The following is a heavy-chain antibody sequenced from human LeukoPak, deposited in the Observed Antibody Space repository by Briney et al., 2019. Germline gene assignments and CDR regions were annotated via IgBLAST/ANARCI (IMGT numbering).Heavy chain of an antibody. CDR3: ARVRGYSYGYD. CDR2: IYHSGST. Sequence: SETLSLTCTVSGYSISSGYYWGWIRQPPGKGLEWIGSIYHSGSTYYNPSLKSRVTISVDTSKNQFSLKLSSVTAADTAVYYCARVRGYSYGYDWGQGTLVTVSS. J-gene: IGHJ4*02. V-gene: IGHV4-38-2*02. D-gene: IGHD5-18*01. CDR1: GYSISSGYY.